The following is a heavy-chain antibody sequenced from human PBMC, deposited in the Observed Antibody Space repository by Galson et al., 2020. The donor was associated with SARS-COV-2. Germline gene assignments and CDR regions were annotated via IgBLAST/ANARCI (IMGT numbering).Heavy chain of an antibody. J-gene: IGHJ4*02. V-gene: IGHV4-38-2*02. D-gene: IGHD3-3*01. Sequence: SETLSLTCTVSGYSISSGYYWGWIRQPPGKGLEWIGSIYHSGSTYYNPSLKSRVTISVDTSKNQFSLKLSSVTAADTAVYYCARVGRKNYDFWSGYYGFDYWGQGTLVTVSS. CDR2: IYHSGST. CDR1: GYSISSGYY. CDR3: ARVGRKNYDFWSGYYGFDY.